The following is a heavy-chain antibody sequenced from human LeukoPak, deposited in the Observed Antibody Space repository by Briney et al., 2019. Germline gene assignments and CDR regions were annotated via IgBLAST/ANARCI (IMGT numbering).Heavy chain of an antibody. V-gene: IGHV4-39*01. CDR2: IYYSGST. Sequence: PSETLSLTCTVSGGSLSSSSYYWGWIRQPPGKGLEWIGRIYYSGSTYYNPSLKSRVTISVDTSKNQFSLKLSSVTAADTAVYYCARGFVVVPAGDYFDYWGQGTLVTVSS. D-gene: IGHD2-2*01. CDR3: ARGFVVVPAGDYFDY. CDR1: GGSLSSSSYY. J-gene: IGHJ4*02.